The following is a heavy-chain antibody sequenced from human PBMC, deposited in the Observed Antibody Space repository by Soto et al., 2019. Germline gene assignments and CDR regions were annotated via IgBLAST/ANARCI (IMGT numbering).Heavy chain of an antibody. CDR3: ARGSPLGIAAAGNDY. V-gene: IGHV3-13*01. Sequence: GGSLRLSCAASGFTFTNYDMHWVRQVTGKGLEWVSGITTAGDTYYPGSVKGRFTISRDNAKNSLYLQMNSLRAEDTALYYCARGSPLGIAAAGNDYWGQGTLVTVSS. J-gene: IGHJ4*02. D-gene: IGHD6-13*01. CDR2: ITTAGDT. CDR1: GFTFTNYD.